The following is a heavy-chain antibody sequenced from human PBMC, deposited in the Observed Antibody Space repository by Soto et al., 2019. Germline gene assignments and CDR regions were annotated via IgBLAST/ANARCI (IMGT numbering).Heavy chain of an antibody. CDR3: ASPALRADVDWLTPCYYFGY. CDR2: IYPGDSDT. CDR1: GYSFTSYW. V-gene: IGHV5-51*01. Sequence: GESLKISCKGSGYSFTSYWIGWVRQMPGKGLEWMGIIYPGDSDTRYSPSFQGQVTISADKSISTAYLQWSSLKASDTAMYYCASPALRADVDWLTPCYYFGYWDQGTLVTVSS. J-gene: IGHJ4*02. D-gene: IGHD3-9*01.